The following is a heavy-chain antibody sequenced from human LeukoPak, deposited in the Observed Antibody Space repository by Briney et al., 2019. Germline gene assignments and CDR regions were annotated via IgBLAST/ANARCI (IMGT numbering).Heavy chain of an antibody. V-gene: IGHV3-13*01. CDR3: ARYCSGVSCYPGYGMDV. CDR1: GFTFRSYD. D-gene: IGHD2-15*01. J-gene: IGHJ6*02. CDR2: IDTAGDT. Sequence: TGGSLRLSCAASGFTFRSYDMSWVRQPTGKGLEWVSAIDTAGDTKYLGSVKGRFTISRENAKNSLYLQMNSLRAGDTAVYYCARYCSGVSCYPGYGMDVWGQGTTVTVSS.